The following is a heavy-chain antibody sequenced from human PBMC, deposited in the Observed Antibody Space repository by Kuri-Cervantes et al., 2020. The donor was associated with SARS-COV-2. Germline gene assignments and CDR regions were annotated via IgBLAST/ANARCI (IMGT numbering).Heavy chain of an antibody. CDR3: AKDRSGYYQY. Sequence: GESLKISCAASGFIFSSYGMHWVRQAPGKGLEWVAVISYDGSNKYYADSVKGRFTISRDNSKNTLYLQMNSLRAEDTAVYYCAKDRSGYYQYWGQGTRVTVSS. D-gene: IGHD3-22*01. CDR2: ISYDGSNK. J-gene: IGHJ4*02. CDR1: GFIFSSYG. V-gene: IGHV3-30*18.